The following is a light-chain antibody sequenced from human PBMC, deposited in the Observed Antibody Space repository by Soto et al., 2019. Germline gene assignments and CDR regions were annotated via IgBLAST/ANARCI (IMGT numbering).Light chain of an antibody. CDR2: EAS. CDR1: LSISNW. Sequence: DIQLTQSPSTLSASVGDRVTITCRASLSISNWLAWYQQKPGKAPKLLIYEASILESGVPSRFSGSGSGTEFTLTISSLQPDDFATYYCKQYSTYPLTFGGGAKVDIK. V-gene: IGKV1-5*03. CDR3: KQYSTYPLT. J-gene: IGKJ4*01.